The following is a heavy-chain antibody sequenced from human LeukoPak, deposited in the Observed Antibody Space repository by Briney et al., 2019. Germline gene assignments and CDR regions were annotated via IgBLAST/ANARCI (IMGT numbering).Heavy chain of an antibody. CDR2: INPNSGGT. J-gene: IGHJ4*02. Sequence: ASVKVSCKASGYTFTGYYMHWVRQAPGQGLEWMGWINPNSGGTNYAQKFQGRVTMTRDTSISTAYMELSRLRSDDTAVYYCARERLPLSEAVAGTPFGYWGQGTLVTVSS. D-gene: IGHD6-19*01. CDR1: GYTFTGYY. CDR3: ARERLPLSEAVAGTPFGY. V-gene: IGHV1-2*02.